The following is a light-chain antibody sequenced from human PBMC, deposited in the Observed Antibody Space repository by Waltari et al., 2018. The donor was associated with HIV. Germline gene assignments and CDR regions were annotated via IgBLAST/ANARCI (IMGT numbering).Light chain of an antibody. V-gene: IGKV3-20*01. CDR1: QSVSSSY. CDR2: GAS. Sequence: EIVLTQSPGTLSLSPGERASQSVSSSYLAWYQQKPGQAPRLLIYGASSRATGIPDRFSGSGSGTDFTLTISRLEPEDFAVYYCQQYGSSLPYTFGQGTKVEIK. J-gene: IGKJ2*01. CDR3: QQYGSSLPYT.